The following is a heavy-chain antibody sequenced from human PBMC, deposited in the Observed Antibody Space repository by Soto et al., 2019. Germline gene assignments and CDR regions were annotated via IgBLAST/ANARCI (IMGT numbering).Heavy chain of an antibody. D-gene: IGHD6-19*01. CDR1: GYTFTIYG. Sequence: ASVKVSCKASGYTFTIYGIIWVRQAPGQGLEWMGWISAYNGNTNYAQKLQGRVTMTTDTSTSTAYMELRSLRSDDTAVYYCARDSRVSLGWVSSGWSYYYGMDVWGQGTTVTSP. CDR3: ARDSRVSLGWVSSGWSYYYGMDV. V-gene: IGHV1-18*01. J-gene: IGHJ6*02. CDR2: ISAYNGNT.